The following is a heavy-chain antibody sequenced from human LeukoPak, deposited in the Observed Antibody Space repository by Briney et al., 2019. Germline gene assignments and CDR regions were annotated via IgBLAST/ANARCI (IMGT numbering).Heavy chain of an antibody. CDR3: ARDRRGIVGATAYYYYMDV. D-gene: IGHD1-26*01. V-gene: IGHV1-2*02. CDR2: INPNSGGT. Sequence: GASVKVSCKASGYTFTGYYMHWVRQAPGQGLEWMGWINPNSGGTNYAQKFQGRVTMTRDTSISTAYMELSRLRSDDTAVYYCARDRRGIVGATAYYYYMDVWGKGTTVTVSS. J-gene: IGHJ6*03. CDR1: GYTFTGYY.